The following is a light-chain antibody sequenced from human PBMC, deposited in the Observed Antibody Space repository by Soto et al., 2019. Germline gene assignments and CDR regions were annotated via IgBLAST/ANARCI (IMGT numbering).Light chain of an antibody. CDR2: DVT. Sequence: QSALTQPRSVSGSPGQSVAISCAGTSSDAGRYNYVSWYQQYPGKAPKLIIYDVTKRPSGVPDRFSGSKSGNTASLTISGLQAEDEADYYCCSFAGLFGGGTKVTVL. CDR1: SSDAGRYNY. J-gene: IGLJ2*01. V-gene: IGLV2-11*01. CDR3: CSFAGL.